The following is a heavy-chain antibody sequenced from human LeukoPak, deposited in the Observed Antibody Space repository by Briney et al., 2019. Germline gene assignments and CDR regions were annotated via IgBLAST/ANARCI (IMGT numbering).Heavy chain of an antibody. CDR3: AKRGVVIRVILVGFHKEAYYFDS. Sequence: GGPLRLSCAASGFTFSSYWMHWVRQAPGKGLEWVAGISGSGGSTNYADSVKGRFSIFRDNPKNTLYLQMNSLRAEDTAVYFCAKRGVVIRVILVGFHKEAYYFDSWGQGALVTVSS. V-gene: IGHV3-23*01. D-gene: IGHD3-22*01. J-gene: IGHJ4*02. CDR2: ISGSGGST. CDR1: GFTFSSYW.